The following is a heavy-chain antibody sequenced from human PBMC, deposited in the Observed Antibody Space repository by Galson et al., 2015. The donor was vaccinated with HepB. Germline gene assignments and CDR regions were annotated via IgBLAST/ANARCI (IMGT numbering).Heavy chain of an antibody. J-gene: IGHJ4*02. V-gene: IGHV3-30*04. CDR2: ILFDGRNQ. CDR1: GFSFTNFA. CDR3: ARERRGYYLQH. D-gene: IGHD3-3*01. Sequence: SLRLSCATSGFSFTNFAMHWVRQPPGKGLEWVAFILFDGRNQYYADSVKGRFTISKDSSKKTLYLRMDSLRAEDTAVYYCARERRGYYLQHWGQGTLVTVSS.